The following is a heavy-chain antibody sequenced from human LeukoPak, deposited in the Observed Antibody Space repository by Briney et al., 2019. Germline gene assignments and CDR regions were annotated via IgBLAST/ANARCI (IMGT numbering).Heavy chain of an antibody. CDR3: ARGDGYCSGGSCYGVYYGMDV. J-gene: IGHJ6*02. CDR1: GGTFSSYA. CDR2: IIPIFGTA. Sequence: SEKVSCKASGGTFSSYAISWVRQAPGQGLEWMGGIIPIFGTANYAQKFQGRVTITADESTSTAYMELSSLRSEDTAVYYCARGDGYCSGGSCYGVYYGMDVWGQGTTVTVSS. V-gene: IGHV1-69*13. D-gene: IGHD2-15*01.